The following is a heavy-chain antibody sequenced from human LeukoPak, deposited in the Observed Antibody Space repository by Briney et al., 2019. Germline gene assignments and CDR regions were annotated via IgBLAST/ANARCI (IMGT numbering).Heavy chain of an antibody. CDR3: ARLTTYYFDY. J-gene: IGHJ4*02. CDR2: IYNSGST. V-gene: IGHV4-39*01. D-gene: IGHD3-22*01. CDR1: GDSISTSTDY. Sequence: PSEALSLTCTVSGDSISTSTDYWGWIRQPPGKGLEWIGSIYNSGSTYYNPSLKSRVRMSVDTSKNQFSLKLTSVTAADTAVYYCARLTTYYFDYWGQGTLVTVSS.